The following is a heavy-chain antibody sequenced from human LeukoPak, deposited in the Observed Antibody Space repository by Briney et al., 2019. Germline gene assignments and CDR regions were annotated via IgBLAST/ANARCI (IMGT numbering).Heavy chain of an antibody. CDR3: ASLVVVAVDAFDI. D-gene: IGHD2-15*01. Sequence: GGSLRLSCAASGFTFSSYSMNWVRQAPGKGLEWVSYISSSSTIYYADSVKGRFTISRDNAKNSLYLQMNSLRAEDTAVYYCASLVVVAVDAFDIWGQGTMVTVSS. CDR2: ISSSSTI. V-gene: IGHV3-48*01. CDR1: GFTFSSYS. J-gene: IGHJ3*02.